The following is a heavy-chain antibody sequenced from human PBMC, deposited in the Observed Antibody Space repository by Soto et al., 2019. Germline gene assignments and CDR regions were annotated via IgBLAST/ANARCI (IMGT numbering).Heavy chain of an antibody. V-gene: IGHV1-69*06. Sequence: GXSVKVSCKASGGTFSNYAINWVREAPVQGLEWMGGIIPLFGTPNYAQKFQGRVTFTAHKSTSTAYMELRSLRSDDTAVYYCARGWETVGTTTPFAYWGQGTLVTSPQ. J-gene: IGHJ4*02. D-gene: IGHD1-26*01. CDR1: GGTFSNYA. CDR2: IIPLFGTP. CDR3: ARGWETVGTTTPFAY.